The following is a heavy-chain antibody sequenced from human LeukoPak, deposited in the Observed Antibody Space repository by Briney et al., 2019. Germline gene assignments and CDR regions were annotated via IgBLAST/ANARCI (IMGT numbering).Heavy chain of an antibody. CDR2: IYYSGST. Sequence: PSETLSLTCTVSGGSISSYYWSWIRQPPGKGLEWIGYIYYSGSTNYNPSLKSRVTISVDTSKNQFSLKLNSVTAADTAVYYCAREGADNFGDPNWFDPWGQGTLVTVSS. J-gene: IGHJ5*02. CDR3: AREGADNFGDPNWFDP. D-gene: IGHD3-10*01. CDR1: GGSISSYY. V-gene: IGHV4-59*01.